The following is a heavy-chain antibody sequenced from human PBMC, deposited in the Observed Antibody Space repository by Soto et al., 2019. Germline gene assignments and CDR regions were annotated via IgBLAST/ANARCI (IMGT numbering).Heavy chain of an antibody. CDR1: GGSISSYY. V-gene: IGHV4-59*01. CDR2: IYYSGST. D-gene: IGHD3-10*01. Sequence: QVQLQESGPGLVKPSETLSLTCTVSGGSISSYYWSWIRQPPGKGLEWIGYIYYSGSTNYNPSLKSRVTISVDTSKNQFSLKLSSVPAADTAVYYCARTNGGRFQHWGQGTLVTVSS. J-gene: IGHJ1*01. CDR3: ARTNGGRFQH.